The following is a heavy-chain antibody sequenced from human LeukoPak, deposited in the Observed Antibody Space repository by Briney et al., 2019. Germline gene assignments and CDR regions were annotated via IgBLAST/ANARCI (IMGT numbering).Heavy chain of an antibody. Sequence: PSETLSLTCTVSGGSISSSSYYWGWIRQPPGKGLEWIGSIYYSGSTYYNPSLKSRVTISVDTSKNQFSLRLSSVTSEDTAVYYCARGRASAFDVWGQGTMVTVSS. CDR3: ARGRASAFDV. CDR2: IYYSGST. V-gene: IGHV4-39*01. J-gene: IGHJ3*01. D-gene: IGHD6-25*01. CDR1: GGSISSSSYY.